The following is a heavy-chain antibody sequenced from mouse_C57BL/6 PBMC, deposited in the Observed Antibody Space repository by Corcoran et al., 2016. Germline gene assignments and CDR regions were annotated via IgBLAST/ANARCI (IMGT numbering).Heavy chain of an antibody. CDR2: IYPRSGNT. CDR3: ARRVANEPYYAMDY. D-gene: IGHD1-1*02. V-gene: IGHV1-81*01. Sequence: QVQLQQSGAELARPGASVKLSCKASGYTFTSYGISWVKQRTGQGLEWIGEIYPRSGNTYYNEKFKGKATLTADKSSSTAYMELRSLTSEDSAVYFCARRVANEPYYAMDYWGQGTSVTVSS. CDR1: GYTFTSYG. J-gene: IGHJ4*01.